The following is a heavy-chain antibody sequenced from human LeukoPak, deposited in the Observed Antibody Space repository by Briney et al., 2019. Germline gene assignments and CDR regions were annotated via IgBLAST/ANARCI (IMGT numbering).Heavy chain of an antibody. V-gene: IGHV3-48*02. J-gene: IGHJ4*02. Sequence: GGSLRLSCAASGFTFSSYSMNWVRQAPGKGLEWVSYIDSSSSTVLYADSAKGRFTISRDNAKNSLYLQMNSLRDEDTAVYYCAKDLKGYYGSGSYPHWGQGTLVTVSS. CDR1: GFTFSSYS. CDR3: AKDLKGYYGSGSYPH. CDR2: IDSSSSTV. D-gene: IGHD3-10*01.